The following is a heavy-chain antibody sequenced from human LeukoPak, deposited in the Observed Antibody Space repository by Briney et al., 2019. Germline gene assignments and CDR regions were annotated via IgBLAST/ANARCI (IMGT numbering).Heavy chain of an antibody. D-gene: IGHD2-21*02. Sequence: SVKVSCKASGGTFSSYAISWVRQAPGQGLEWMGRIIPILGIANYAQKFQGRVTITADKSTSTAYMELSSLRSEDTAVYYCANLVVTEHDAFDIWGQGTMVTVSS. V-gene: IGHV1-69*04. J-gene: IGHJ3*02. CDR2: IIPILGIA. CDR1: GGTFSSYA. CDR3: ANLVVTEHDAFDI.